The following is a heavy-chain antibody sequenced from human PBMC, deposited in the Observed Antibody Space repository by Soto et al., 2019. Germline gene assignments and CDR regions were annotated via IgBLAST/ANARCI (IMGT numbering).Heavy chain of an antibody. CDR1: GGSISSGTW. CDR3: ARRVPAAPNWFDP. D-gene: IGHD2-2*01. Sequence: QAQLQESGPGLVKPSGTLSLTCAVSGGSISSGTWWSWVRQPPGRGLEWIGEIYHTGSPNYNPSLKSRVTMSVDKSKNLFSLSLSSVTAADSALYYCARRVPAAPNWFDPWGQGTLVTVSS. CDR2: IYHTGSP. V-gene: IGHV4-4*02. J-gene: IGHJ5*02.